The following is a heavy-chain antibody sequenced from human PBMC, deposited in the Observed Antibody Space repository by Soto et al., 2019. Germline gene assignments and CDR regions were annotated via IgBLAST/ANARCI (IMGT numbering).Heavy chain of an antibody. CDR2: IYFSGST. V-gene: IGHV4-31*03. J-gene: IGHJ6*02. CDR1: GGSISSSGYY. Sequence: SETLSLTCTVSGGSISSSGYYWSWVRQHPGKGLEWIGYIYFSGSTNYNPSLKSRVTISVDTSKNQFSLKLSSVTAADTAVYYCARDYYDSTGYHYYYYGMDVWGQGTTVTVYS. D-gene: IGHD3-22*01. CDR3: ARDYYDSTGYHYYYYGMDV.